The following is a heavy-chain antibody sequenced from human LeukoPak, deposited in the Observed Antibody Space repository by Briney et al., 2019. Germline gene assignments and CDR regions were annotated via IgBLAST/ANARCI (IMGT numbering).Heavy chain of an antibody. D-gene: IGHD5-18*01. J-gene: IGHJ4*02. Sequence: SETLSLTCTVSGGSISSYYWSWIRQPAGKGLEWLGRIYGTGRTDYNPSLKSRVTISVDTSKNQFSLKLNSVTAADTAVYYCTRRGKSYGDADYWGQGTLVTVSS. CDR3: TRRGKSYGDADY. V-gene: IGHV4-4*07. CDR2: IYGTGRT. CDR1: GGSISSYY.